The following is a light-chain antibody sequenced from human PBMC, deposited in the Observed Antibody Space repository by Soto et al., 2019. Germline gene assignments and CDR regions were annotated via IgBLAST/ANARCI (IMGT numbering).Light chain of an antibody. V-gene: IGLV2-23*01. CDR1: SSDVGSYNL. CDR3: CSYAGSSTYVV. CDR2: EAT. J-gene: IGLJ2*01. Sequence: QSVLTQPASVSGSPGQSITISCTGTSSDVGSYNLVSWYQHHRGKAPKLMIYEATKRPSGVSNRFSGSKSGNTASLTISGLQAEDEADYYCCSYAGSSTYVVFGGGTKLTVL.